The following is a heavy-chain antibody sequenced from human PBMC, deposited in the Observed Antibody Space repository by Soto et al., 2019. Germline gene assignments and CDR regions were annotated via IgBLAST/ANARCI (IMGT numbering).Heavy chain of an antibody. J-gene: IGHJ4*02. CDR1: GFTFSDYW. D-gene: IGHD6-6*01. CDR3: ANAMDLYSSSHSPFDY. Sequence: GGSLRLSCAASGFTFSDYWMNWLRQAPGKGLEWMANIKEDGSEKYYVDSVRGRFTISRDNAKNSLYLQMNSLRAEDTAVYYCANAMDLYSSSHSPFDYWGQGTLVTVSS. V-gene: IGHV3-7*02. CDR2: IKEDGSEK.